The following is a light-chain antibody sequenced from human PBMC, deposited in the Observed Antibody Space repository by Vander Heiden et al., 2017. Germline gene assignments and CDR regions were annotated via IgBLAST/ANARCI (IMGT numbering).Light chain of an antibody. CDR1: QGVSSY. CDR3: QQSDNTPRT. J-gene: IGKJ1*01. CDR2: AAS. Sequence: HPPSILSSSAGERGTISCRASQGVSSYLAWYQQKPGKAPRLLIYAASSMESGIPSRFSGSGSGTDFTLTISRLQPEDFAAYYCQQSDNTPRTFGEGTKVEIK. V-gene: IGKV1-39*01.